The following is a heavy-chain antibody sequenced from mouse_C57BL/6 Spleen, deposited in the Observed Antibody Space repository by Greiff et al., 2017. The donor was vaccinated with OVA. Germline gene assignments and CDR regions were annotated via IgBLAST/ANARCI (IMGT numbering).Heavy chain of an antibody. D-gene: IGHD1-1*01. CDR2: IYPGDGDT. CDR3: ARDYGSLYYFDY. CDR1: GYAFSSSW. J-gene: IGHJ2*01. Sequence: QVQLKHSGPELVKPGASVKISCKASGYAFSSSWMNWVKQRPGKGLEWIGRIYPGDGDTNYNGKFKGKATLTADKSSSTAYMQLSSLTSEDSAVYFCARDYGSLYYFDYWGQGTTLTVSS. V-gene: IGHV1-82*01.